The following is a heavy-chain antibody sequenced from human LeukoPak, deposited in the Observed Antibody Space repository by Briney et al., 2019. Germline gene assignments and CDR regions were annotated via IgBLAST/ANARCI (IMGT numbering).Heavy chain of an antibody. CDR3: ARLEVVGATGDY. CDR2: INHSGST. D-gene: IGHD1-26*01. V-gene: IGHV4-34*01. J-gene: IGHJ4*02. CDR1: GGSFSGYY. Sequence: SETLSLTCAVYGGSFSGYYWSWIRQPPGKGLEWIGEINHSGSTNYNPSLKSRVTISVDTSKNQFSLKLSSVTAADTAVYYCARLEVVGATGDYWGQGTLVTVSS.